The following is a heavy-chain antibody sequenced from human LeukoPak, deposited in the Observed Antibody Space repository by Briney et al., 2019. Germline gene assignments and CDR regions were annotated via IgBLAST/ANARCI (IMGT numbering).Heavy chain of an antibody. D-gene: IGHD4-23*01. CDR2: INGDVSTT. CDR3: ARDLNGGGDY. CDR1: GFTFSRYW. J-gene: IGHJ4*02. Sequence: GGSLRLSCAASGFTFSRYWMHWVRQAPGKGLLWVSRINGDVSTTTYADSVKGRFTISRDNAKNTLYLQMSSLRAEDTAVYYCARDLNGGGDYWGQGTLVTVSS. V-gene: IGHV3-74*01.